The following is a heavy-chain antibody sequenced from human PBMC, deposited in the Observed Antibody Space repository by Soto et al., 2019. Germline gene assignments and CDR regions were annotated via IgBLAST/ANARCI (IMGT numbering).Heavy chain of an antibody. CDR3: AHTLGLAGAGPGRFDL. D-gene: IGHD6-19*01. CDR2: ITPFFGTA. CDR1: GGTFSNYA. J-gene: IGHJ2*01. V-gene: IGHV1-69*12. Sequence: QVQLVQSGAEVKQPGSSVKVSCKASGGTFSNYAISWVRQAPGQGLEWKGGITPFFGTADYAQKFQGTVTITADESMSSASMELSRLISEDTAVYYCAHTLGLAGAGPGRFDLWGRGTLVTVSS.